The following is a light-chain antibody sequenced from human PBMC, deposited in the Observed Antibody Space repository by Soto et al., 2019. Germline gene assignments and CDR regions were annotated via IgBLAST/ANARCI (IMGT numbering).Light chain of an antibody. V-gene: IGKV3-20*01. CDR2: GAS. Sequence: EIVLTQSPGTLSLSAGERATLSCSASQTISSNYLAWYQQKPGQAPRLLIFGASYRATGIPDRFSGSGSGTDFTLTISRLEPEDFAVYYCQQYRSSPPEFTFGPGTKVDIK. J-gene: IGKJ3*01. CDR1: QTISSNY. CDR3: QQYRSSPPEFT.